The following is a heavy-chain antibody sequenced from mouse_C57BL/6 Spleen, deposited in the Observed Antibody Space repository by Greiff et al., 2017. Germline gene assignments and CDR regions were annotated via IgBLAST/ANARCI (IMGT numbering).Heavy chain of an antibody. Sequence: QVHVQQSGPELVKPGASVKISCKASGYAFSSSWMNWVKQRPGKGLEWIGRIFPGDGDTNYNGKFKGKATLTADKSSSTAYMQLSSLTSEDSAVYCCARNNWFDYWGQGTTLTVSS. CDR1: GYAFSSSW. J-gene: IGHJ2*01. CDR2: IFPGDGDT. V-gene: IGHV1-82*01. CDR3: ARNNWFDY. D-gene: IGHD4-1*02.